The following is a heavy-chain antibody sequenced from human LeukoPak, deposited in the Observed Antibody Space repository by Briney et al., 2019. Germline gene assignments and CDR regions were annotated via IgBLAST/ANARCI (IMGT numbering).Heavy chain of an antibody. CDR2: ITSSSSTI. V-gene: IGHV3-48*02. Sequence: GGSLRLSCAASGFTFSTYSMSWLRQAPGKGLEWISYITSSSSTIYYADSVKGRFTISRDNAKNSLYLQVNSLRHEDTAVYYCARRVSTGNVYSWFDPWGQGTLVTVSS. D-gene: IGHD3-9*01. J-gene: IGHJ5*02. CDR1: GFTFSTYS. CDR3: ARRVSTGNVYSWFDP.